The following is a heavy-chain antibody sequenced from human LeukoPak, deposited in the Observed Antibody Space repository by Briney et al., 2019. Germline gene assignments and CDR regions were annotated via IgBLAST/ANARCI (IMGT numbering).Heavy chain of an antibody. V-gene: IGHV3-48*01. CDR1: GFTFSSYS. J-gene: IGHJ3*02. D-gene: IGHD3-3*01. CDR2: ISSSSSTI. Sequence: SGGSLRLSCAASGFTFSSYSMNWVRQAPGKGLEWVSYISSSSSTIYYADSVKGRFTISRDNAKNSLYLQMNSLRAEDTAVYYCARGRYDFWSGRIHDAFDIWGQGTMVTVSS. CDR3: ARGRYDFWSGRIHDAFDI.